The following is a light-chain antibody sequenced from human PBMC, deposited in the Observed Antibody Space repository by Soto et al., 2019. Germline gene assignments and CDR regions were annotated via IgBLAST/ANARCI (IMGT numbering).Light chain of an antibody. CDR1: QSINRN. J-gene: IGKJ5*01. V-gene: IGKV3D-15*01. CDR2: GIS. Sequence: EVVMTHSPATLSVSPGERATLSCRASQSINRNYLAWYQQKPGQAPRLLIYGISSRATGIPDRFSGSGSGTEFTLTISSLQPEDFAIYYCQQYTQWPITFGQGTRLEIK. CDR3: QQYTQWPIT.